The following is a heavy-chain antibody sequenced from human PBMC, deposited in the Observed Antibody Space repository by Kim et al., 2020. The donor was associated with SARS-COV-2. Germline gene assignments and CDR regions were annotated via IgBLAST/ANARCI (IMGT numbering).Heavy chain of an antibody. D-gene: IGHD3-10*01. Sequence: SETLSLTCTVSGGSISSHTYYWGWIRQPPGKGLEWIGSIYFSGSTYYNPSLKSHVTISVDTSKNQFSLKLSSVTAADTAVYYCARRDFGAFFDYWGQGTLVTVSS. V-gene: IGHV4-39*01. J-gene: IGHJ4*02. CDR2: IYFSGST. CDR3: ARRDFGAFFDY. CDR1: GGSISSHTYY.